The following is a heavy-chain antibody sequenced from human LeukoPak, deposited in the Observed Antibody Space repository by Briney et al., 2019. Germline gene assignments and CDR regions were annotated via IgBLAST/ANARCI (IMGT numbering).Heavy chain of an antibody. V-gene: IGHV3-7*01. Sequence: GGSLRLSCAASGFAFSNQWMDWVRQAPGKGLEWLANIKPDGTERYYVDSVKGRFTISRDNARNSVFLQINTLRGEDTAVYYCSVSLNHWGQGTRVTVS. CDR2: IKPDGTER. CDR3: SVSLNH. CDR1: GFAFSNQW. J-gene: IGHJ5*02.